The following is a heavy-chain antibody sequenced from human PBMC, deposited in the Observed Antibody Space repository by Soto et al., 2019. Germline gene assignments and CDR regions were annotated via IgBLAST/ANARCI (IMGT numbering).Heavy chain of an antibody. Sequence: SETLSLTCTVSGGSISSGDYYWSWIRQPPGKGLEWIGYIYYSGSTYYNPSPKSRVTISVDTSKNQFSLKLSSVTAADTAVYYCARGWYYDSSGYYDYWGQGTLVTVSS. CDR2: IYYSGST. CDR3: ARGWYYDSSGYYDY. V-gene: IGHV4-30-4*01. CDR1: GGSISSGDYY. J-gene: IGHJ4*02. D-gene: IGHD3-22*01.